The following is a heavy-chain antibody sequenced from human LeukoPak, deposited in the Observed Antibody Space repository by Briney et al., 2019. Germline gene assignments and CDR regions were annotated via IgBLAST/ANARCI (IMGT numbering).Heavy chain of an antibody. J-gene: IGHJ5*02. CDR1: GGSISSGSYC. CDR2: IYTSGST. CDR3: ARARITIFGVAFFDP. Sequence: SETLSLTCTVSGGSISSGSYCWSWIRQPAGKGLEWIGRIYTSGSTNYNPSLKSRVTISVDTSKNQFSLKLSSVTAADTAVYYCARARITIFGVAFFDPWGQGTLVTVSS. V-gene: IGHV4-61*02. D-gene: IGHD3-3*01.